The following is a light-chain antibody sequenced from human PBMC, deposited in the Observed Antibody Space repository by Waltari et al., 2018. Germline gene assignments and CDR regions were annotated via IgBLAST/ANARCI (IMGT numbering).Light chain of an antibody. V-gene: IGKV1-39*01. Sequence: DIQMTQSPSSLSASVGDRVTITCRASQSISTYVNLFQHKPGKAPKLLIYEASSLQTGVPSRFSGSGSGTDFTLTISSLQPEDFVIYFCQQTYTTPWTFGQGTKVEIK. CDR3: QQTYTTPWT. J-gene: IGKJ1*01. CDR2: EAS. CDR1: QSISTY.